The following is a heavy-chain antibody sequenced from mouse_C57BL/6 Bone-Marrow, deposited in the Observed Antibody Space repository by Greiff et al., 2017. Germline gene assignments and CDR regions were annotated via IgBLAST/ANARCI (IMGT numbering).Heavy chain of an antibody. Sequence: QVQLQQPGAELVKPGASVKLSCKASGYTFTSYWMHWVKQRPGQGLEWIGMIHPNSGSTNYNEKFKSKATLTVDKSSSTAYMQLSSLTSEDSAVYYCAREGGYDYDSFDYWGQGTTRTVSS. CDR3: AREGGYDYDSFDY. CDR2: IHPNSGST. J-gene: IGHJ2*01. CDR1: GYTFTSYW. V-gene: IGHV1-64*01. D-gene: IGHD2-4*01.